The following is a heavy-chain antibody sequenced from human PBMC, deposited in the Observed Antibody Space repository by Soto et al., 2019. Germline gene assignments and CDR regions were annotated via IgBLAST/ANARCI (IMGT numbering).Heavy chain of an antibody. Sequence: GGSLRLSCAASGFTFSDYGMSWVRQAPGKGLEWVSAISGSGSTVYAGSMKGRFTISRYNSKNTLFLQMNSLRAQDTAVYYCAKDYLRWAQPWGQGTLVTVSS. V-gene: IGHV3-23*01. CDR1: GFTFSDYG. CDR3: AKDYLRWAQP. D-gene: IGHD1-26*01. J-gene: IGHJ5*02. CDR2: ISGSGST.